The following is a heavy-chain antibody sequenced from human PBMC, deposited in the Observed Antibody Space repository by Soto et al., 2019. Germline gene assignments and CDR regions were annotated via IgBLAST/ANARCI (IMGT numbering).Heavy chain of an antibody. CDR1: GGSISSGDYY. CDR3: ARGGIAGHWFDP. CDR2: IFYSGST. D-gene: IGHD6-13*01. V-gene: IGHV4-30-4*01. Sequence: SETLSLTCTVSGGSISSGDYYWSWIRQPPGKGLEWIGYIFYSGSTFYNPSLKSRVTLSADTSKNQLSLNLRSVTVADTAVYYCARGGIAGHWFDPWGQGTLVTVSS. J-gene: IGHJ5*02.